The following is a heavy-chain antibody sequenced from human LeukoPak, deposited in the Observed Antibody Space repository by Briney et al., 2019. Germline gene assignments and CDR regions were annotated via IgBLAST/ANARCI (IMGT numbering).Heavy chain of an antibody. CDR3: ARLKRYYDSSGYYDGGYFYFDY. V-gene: IGHV1-18*01. Sequence: GASVKVSCKASGYTFTSYGISWVRQAPGQGLEWMGWISAYNGNTNYGQKFQGRVTMTRDTSTSTAYMELTSLRSDDTAIYYCARLKRYYDSSGYYDGGYFYFDYWGQGSLVTVSS. D-gene: IGHD3-22*01. CDR2: ISAYNGNT. CDR1: GYTFTSYG. J-gene: IGHJ4*02.